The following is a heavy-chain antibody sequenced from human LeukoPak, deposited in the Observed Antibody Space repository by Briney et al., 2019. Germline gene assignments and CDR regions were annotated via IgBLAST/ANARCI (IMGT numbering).Heavy chain of an antibody. CDR2: INHSGST. CDR3: ARENYYDSRGEYGMDV. D-gene: IGHD3-22*01. CDR1: GGSFSGYY. V-gene: IGHV4-34*01. J-gene: IGHJ6*02. Sequence: SETLSLTCAVYGGSFSGYYWSWIRQPPGKGLEWIGEINHSGSTNYNPSLKSRVTISVDTSKNQFSLKLSSVTAADTAVYYCARENYYDSRGEYGMDVWGQGTTVTVSS.